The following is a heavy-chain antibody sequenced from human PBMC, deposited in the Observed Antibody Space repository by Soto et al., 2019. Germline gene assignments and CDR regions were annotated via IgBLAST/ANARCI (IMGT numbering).Heavy chain of an antibody. CDR1: GGTFSSYA. D-gene: IGHD3-10*01. J-gene: IGHJ5*02. CDR3: ARGGEYYYGSGKYNWFDP. V-gene: IGHV1-69*01. CDR2: IIPIFGTA. Sequence: QVQLVQSGAEVKKPGSSVKVSCKASGGTFSSYAISWVRQAPGQGLEWMGGIIPIFGTANYAQKFQGRVTITADESTSTAYVELSSLRSEDTAVYYCARGGEYYYGSGKYNWFDPWGQGTLVTVSS.